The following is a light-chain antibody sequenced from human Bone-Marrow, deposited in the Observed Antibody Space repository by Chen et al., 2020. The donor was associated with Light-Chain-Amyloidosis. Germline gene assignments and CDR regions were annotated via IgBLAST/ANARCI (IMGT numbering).Light chain of an antibody. J-gene: IGLJ2*01. V-gene: IGLV3-25*03. CDR2: RDT. CDR1: DLPTKY. CDR3: QSADSSGTYEVI. Sequence: SYELTQPPSVSVSPGQTARITCSGDDLPTKYAYWYQQKPGQAPVLGIHRDTERPSGISERFSGSGSGTTATLTLSGVQAEDEADYHCQSADSSGTYEVIFGGGTKLTVL.